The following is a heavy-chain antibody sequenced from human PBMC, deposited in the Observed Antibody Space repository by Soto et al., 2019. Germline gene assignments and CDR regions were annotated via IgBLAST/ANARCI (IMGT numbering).Heavy chain of an antibody. V-gene: IGHV3-43*01. D-gene: IGHD6-6*01. J-gene: IGHJ6*02. CDR3: AKDGIAARYYYYYXMDV. CDR2: ISWDGGST. CDR1: GFTFDDYT. Sequence: GGSLRLSCAASGFTFDDYTMHWVRQAPGKGLEWVSLISWDGGSTYYADSVKGRFTISRDNSKNSLYLQMNSLRTEDTALYYCAKDGIAARYYYYYXMDVWGQGTTVTAP.